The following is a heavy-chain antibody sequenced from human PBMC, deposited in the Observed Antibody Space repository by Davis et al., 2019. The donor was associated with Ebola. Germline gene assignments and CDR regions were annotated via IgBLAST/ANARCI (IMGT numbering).Heavy chain of an antibody. CDR1: GFTIDDSA. CDR2: ISWNSVRS. Sequence: PGGSLRLSCVASGFTIDDSAMHWVRLGPGKGLEWVSGISWNSVRSAYADSVKGRFTISRDNSQDTLSLQMNSLRAEDTAIYYCAKTGTDFGDYVGYFDYWGQGTLITVSS. CDR3: AKTGTDFGDYVGYFDY. J-gene: IGHJ4*02. V-gene: IGHV3-9*01. D-gene: IGHD4-17*01.